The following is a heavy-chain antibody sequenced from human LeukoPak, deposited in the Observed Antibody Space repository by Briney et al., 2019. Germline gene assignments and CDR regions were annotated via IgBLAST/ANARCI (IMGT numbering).Heavy chain of an antibody. V-gene: IGHV5-51*01. J-gene: IGHJ4*02. CDR1: GSSFTSYW. CDR2: IYPGDSDT. D-gene: IGHD1-26*01. CDR3: ATPLYSGSYYPFDY. Sequence: HGESLKISCQGSGSSFTSYWIGWVRQMPGKGLEWMGIIYPGDSDTRYSPSFQGQVTISADKSISTAYLQWSSLKASDTAMYYCATPLYSGSYYPFDYWGQGTLVTVSS.